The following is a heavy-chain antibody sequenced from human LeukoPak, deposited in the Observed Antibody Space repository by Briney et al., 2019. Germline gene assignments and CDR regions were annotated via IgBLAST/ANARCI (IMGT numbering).Heavy chain of an antibody. Sequence: PSQTLSLTCTVSGGSISSSSYYWGWIRQPPGKGLEWIGSIYYSGSTYYNPSLKSRVTISVDTSKNQFSLKLSSVTAADTAVYYCARHMTVVPAAAIRGWFDPWGQGTLVTVSS. CDR3: ARHMTVVPAAAIRGWFDP. CDR2: IYYSGST. D-gene: IGHD2-2*01. J-gene: IGHJ5*02. CDR1: GGSISSSSYY. V-gene: IGHV4-39*01.